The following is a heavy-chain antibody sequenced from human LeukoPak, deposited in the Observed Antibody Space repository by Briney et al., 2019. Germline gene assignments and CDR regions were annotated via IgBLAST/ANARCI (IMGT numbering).Heavy chain of an antibody. CDR2: ISGSGGST. Sequence: PGGSLRLSCVASGFTFSSYGMSWVRQAPGKGLEWVSSISGSGGSTYYADSVKGRFTISRDNPKSTLYLQMNSLRAEDTAIYYCAKWEIRLDAFDIWGQGTMVTVSS. CDR3: AKWEIRLDAFDI. V-gene: IGHV3-23*01. J-gene: IGHJ3*02. D-gene: IGHD1-26*01. CDR1: GFTFSSYG.